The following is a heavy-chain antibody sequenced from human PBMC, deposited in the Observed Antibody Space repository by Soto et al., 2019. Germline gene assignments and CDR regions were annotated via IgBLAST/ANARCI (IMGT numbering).Heavy chain of an antibody. J-gene: IGHJ4*02. Sequence: QVQLQQWGAGLLKPSETLSLTCAVYGGSFSGYHWSWIRQPPGKGLEWIGEINHSGSTKYNPSLKSRVTISGDTSKNQFSLRLSSVTAADTALYYCARGGLMVYAMFDYWGQGTLVTVSS. V-gene: IGHV4-34*01. D-gene: IGHD2-8*01. CDR3: ARGGLMVYAMFDY. CDR1: GGSFSGYH. CDR2: INHSGST.